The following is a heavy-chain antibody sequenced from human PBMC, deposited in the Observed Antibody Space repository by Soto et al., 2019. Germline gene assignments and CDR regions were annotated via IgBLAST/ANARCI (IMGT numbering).Heavy chain of an antibody. CDR1: GGTFSSYT. CDR2: IIPFLGIA. CDR3: AREGWDSSSTRGRGNWFDP. D-gene: IGHD6-6*01. J-gene: IGHJ5*02. V-gene: IGHV1-69*08. Sequence: QVQLVQSGAEVQKPGSSVKVSCKASGGTFSSYTISWVRQAPGQGLEWMGRIIPFLGIANYAQKVQGRVTITGDKSTCTGYMELSSLRSEDTAVYYCAREGWDSSSTRGRGNWFDPWGQGTLVTVSS.